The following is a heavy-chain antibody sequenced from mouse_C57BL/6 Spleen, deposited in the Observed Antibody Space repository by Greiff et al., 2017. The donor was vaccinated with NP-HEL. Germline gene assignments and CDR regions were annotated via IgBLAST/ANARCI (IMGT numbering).Heavy chain of an antibody. CDR3: TTRYSGYYAMDY. CDR1: GFNIKDYY. J-gene: IGHJ4*01. CDR2: IDPEDGDT. Sequence: EVQLQQSGAELVRPGASVKLSCTASGFNIKDYYMHWVKQRPEQGLEWIGRIDPEDGDTEYAPKFQGKATMTADTSSNTAYLQLSSLTSEDTAVYYCTTRYSGYYAMDYWGQGTSVTVSS. D-gene: IGHD2-14*01. V-gene: IGHV14-1*01.